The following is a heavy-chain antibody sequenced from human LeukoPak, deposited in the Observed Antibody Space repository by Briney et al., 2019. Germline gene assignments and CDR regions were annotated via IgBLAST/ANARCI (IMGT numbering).Heavy chain of an antibody. CDR3: ARSHYYYGSGSYRLGYDY. CDR1: GFTFSSYG. D-gene: IGHD3-10*01. Sequence: GGSLRLSCAASGFTFSSYGMHWVRQAPGKGLEWVEVIWYDGSNKYYADSVKGRFTISRDNSKNTLYLQMNSLRAEDTAVYYCARSHYYYGSGSYRLGYDYWGQGTLVTVSS. CDR2: IWYDGSNK. V-gene: IGHV3-33*01. J-gene: IGHJ4*02.